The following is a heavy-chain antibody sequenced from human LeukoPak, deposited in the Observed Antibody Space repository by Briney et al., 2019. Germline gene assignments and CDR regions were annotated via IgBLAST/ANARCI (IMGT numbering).Heavy chain of an antibody. CDR3: ARDRRSYGSGSYYGRLMG. V-gene: IGHV1-69*04. D-gene: IGHD3-10*01. CDR2: IITILGVA. Sequence: SVKVSCKASGGTFSSYAISWVRQAPGRGVEWVGRIITILGVANYAQKFQSRVTITADKSTSTAYRELSSLTSEDTAVYYCARDRRSYGSGSYYGRLMGWGQGTLVTVSS. CDR1: GGTFSSYA. J-gene: IGHJ4*02.